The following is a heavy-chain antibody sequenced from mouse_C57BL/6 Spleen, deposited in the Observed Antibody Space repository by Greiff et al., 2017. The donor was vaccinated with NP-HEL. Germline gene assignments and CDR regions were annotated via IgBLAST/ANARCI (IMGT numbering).Heavy chain of an antibody. D-gene: IGHD1-1*01. CDR1: GYTFTSYW. CDR2: IDPSDSET. CDR3: ARSTVVGRGYYAMDY. J-gene: IGHJ4*01. Sequence: VQLQQPGAELVRPGSSVKLSCKASGYTFTSYWMHRVKQRPIQGLEWIGNIDPSDSETHYNQKFKDKATLTVDKSSSTAYMQLSSLTSEDSAVYYCARSTVVGRGYYAMDYWGQGTSVTVSS. V-gene: IGHV1-52*01.